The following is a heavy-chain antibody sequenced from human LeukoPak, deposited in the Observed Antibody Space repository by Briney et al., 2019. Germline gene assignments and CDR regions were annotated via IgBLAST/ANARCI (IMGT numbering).Heavy chain of an antibody. CDR1: GFTFSNHW. V-gene: IGHV3-74*01. CDR2: INRGGRRT. CDR3: ARGGSDTAMAHDY. J-gene: IGHJ4*02. D-gene: IGHD5-18*01. Sequence: GGSLRLSCAASGFTFSNHWMHWVRQAPGKGLMWVSRINRGGRRTDYADSVKGRFTISRDDAKNTLYLQLNSLRAEDTAVYFCARGGSDTAMAHDYWGQGTLVTVSS.